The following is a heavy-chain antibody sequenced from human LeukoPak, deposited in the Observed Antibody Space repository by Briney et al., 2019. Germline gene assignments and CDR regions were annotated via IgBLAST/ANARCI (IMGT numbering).Heavy chain of an antibody. CDR2: IGISSGNT. V-gene: IGHV3-48*04. J-gene: IGHJ4*02. CDR3: ARDHNYSFDN. D-gene: IGHD1-1*01. Sequence: GGSLRLSCTASGFPFSDYSMNWVRQAPGKGREWISYIGISSGNTKYADSVTRLFTISADNASNSLYLQINSLRVEDTAVYYCARDHNYSFDNWGQGTLVSVSS. CDR1: GFPFSDYS.